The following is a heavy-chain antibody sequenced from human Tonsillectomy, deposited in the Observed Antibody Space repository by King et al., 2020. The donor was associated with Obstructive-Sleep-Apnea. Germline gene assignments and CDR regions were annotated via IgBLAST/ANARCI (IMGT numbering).Heavy chain of an antibody. J-gene: IGHJ2*01. CDR3: ARHQSYYYDSSGYENWYFDL. V-gene: IGHV4-59*08. CDR1: GGSIISYY. CDR2: IYYIGRT. D-gene: IGHD3-22*01. Sequence: QLQESGPGLVKPSETLSLTCTVSGGSIISYYWSWIRQPPGKGLEWIGYIYYIGRTNYNPSHKIRVTISVDTSNNQFALKLSSVTAADTAVYYCARHQSYYYDSSGYENWYFDLWGRGTLVTVSS.